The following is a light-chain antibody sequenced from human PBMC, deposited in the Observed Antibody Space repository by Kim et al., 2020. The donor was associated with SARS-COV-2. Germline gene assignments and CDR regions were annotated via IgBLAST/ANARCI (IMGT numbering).Light chain of an antibody. CDR1: NIGAKS. V-gene: IGLV3-21*04. CDR3: QAWDSGRDLL. CDR2: YNS. J-gene: IGLJ2*01. Sequence: VAPGQTAKITCGGNNIGAKSVHWYQQRPGQSPLLVIYYNSDRPSGIPDRFSGSNSGDTATLTITRVEAGDEADYYCQAWDSGRDLLFGGGTQLTVL.